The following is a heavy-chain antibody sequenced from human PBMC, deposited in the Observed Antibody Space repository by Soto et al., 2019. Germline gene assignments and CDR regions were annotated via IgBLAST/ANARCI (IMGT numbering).Heavy chain of an antibody. J-gene: IGHJ6*02. CDR2: LSSTGGRT. CDR3: AKDQGFLEWIPQGGLDV. CDR1: GFTFRKYV. Sequence: EVQLFESGGGLAQPGGSLRLSCEVSGFTFRKYVMTWVRQAPGKGLELVSSLSSTGGRTYYADSVKGRFTVSRDNSKNTLFLQMNSLRAEDTAIYYCAKDQGFLEWIPQGGLDVWGPGTTVAVSS. D-gene: IGHD3-3*01. V-gene: IGHV3-23*01.